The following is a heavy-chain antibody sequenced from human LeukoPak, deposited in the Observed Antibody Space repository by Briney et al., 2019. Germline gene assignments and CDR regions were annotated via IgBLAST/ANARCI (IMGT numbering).Heavy chain of an antibody. J-gene: IGHJ4*02. Sequence: GESLKISCKGSGYSFSSYWIAWVRQMPGKGLEWMGIIYPGDSDTRYSPSFQGQATISADKSNSTAYLQWSSLKASDTAMYYCARHLRSGDYVDYWGQGTLVTVSS. V-gene: IGHV5-51*01. D-gene: IGHD4-17*01. CDR3: ARHLRSGDYVDY. CDR2: IYPGDSDT. CDR1: GYSFSSYW.